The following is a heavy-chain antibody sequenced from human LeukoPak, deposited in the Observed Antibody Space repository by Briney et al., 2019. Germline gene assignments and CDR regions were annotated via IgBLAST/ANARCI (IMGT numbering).Heavy chain of an antibody. CDR2: ISTGGDST. J-gene: IGHJ4*02. Sequence: PGGSLRLSCAASGFTFSSYAMSWVRQAPGKGLEWVSGISTGGDSTYYADSVKGRSTISRDNSKNTLYLQMNSLGAEDTAVYYCAKDPSGLDYLDYWGQGTLVTVSA. CDR1: GFTFSSYA. CDR3: AKDPSGLDYLDY. V-gene: IGHV3-23*01.